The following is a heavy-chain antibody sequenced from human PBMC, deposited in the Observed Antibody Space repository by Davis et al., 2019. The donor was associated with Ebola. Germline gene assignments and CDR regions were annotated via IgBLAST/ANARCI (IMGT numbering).Heavy chain of an antibody. V-gene: IGHV4-34*01. CDR3: ARGEATGTEYYYYQYGMDV. D-gene: IGHD1-1*01. CDR1: GWSFSGYY. Sequence: MPSETLSLTCAVYGWSFSGYYWSWIRQPPGKGLEWIGEINHSGSTKYNPSLKSRANILVDTSRKQFSLRLSSVTAADTAVYYCARGEATGTEYYYYQYGMDVWGQGTTVTVS. J-gene: IGHJ6*02. CDR2: INHSGST.